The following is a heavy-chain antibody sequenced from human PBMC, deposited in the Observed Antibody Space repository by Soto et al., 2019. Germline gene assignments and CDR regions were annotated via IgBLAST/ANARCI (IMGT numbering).Heavy chain of an antibody. CDR3: ARDGTTGYYYYMDV. D-gene: IGHD1-7*01. Sequence: ASVKVSCKASGYTFTSYGISWVRQAPGQGLEWMGWISAYSGNTGYAQKFQGRVTMTRNTSISTAYMELSSLRSEDTAVYYCARDGTTGYYYYMDVWGKGTTVTVSS. J-gene: IGHJ6*03. V-gene: IGHV1-8*02. CDR2: ISAYSGNT. CDR1: GYTFTSYG.